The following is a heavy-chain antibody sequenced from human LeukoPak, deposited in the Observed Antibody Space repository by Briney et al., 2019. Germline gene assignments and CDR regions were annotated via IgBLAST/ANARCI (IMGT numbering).Heavy chain of an antibody. CDR1: GYTFTGYY. D-gene: IGHD5/OR15-5a*01. J-gene: IGHJ6*04. CDR2: INPNSGGT. CDR3: ARARTLRPHYYYGMDV. V-gene: IGHV1-2*04. Sequence: ASVKVSCKASGYTFTGYYMHWVRQAPGQGLEWMGWINPNSGGTNYAQKFQGWVTMTRDTSISTAYMELSRLRSDDTAVYYCARARTLRPHYYYGMDVWGKGTTVTVSS.